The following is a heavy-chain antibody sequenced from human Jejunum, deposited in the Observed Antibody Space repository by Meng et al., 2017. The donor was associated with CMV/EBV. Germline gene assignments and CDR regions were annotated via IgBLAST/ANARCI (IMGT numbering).Heavy chain of an antibody. CDR1: SFDDFA. J-gene: IGHJ6*02. Sequence: SFDDFAMYGIRQVPGKGLEWVSGINWNSGSIGYADSVKGRFTISRDNAKNSLYLQMNSLRPEDTALYYCAKATIAGRRGYGMDVWGQGTTVTVSS. CDR3: AKATIAGRRGYGMDV. D-gene: IGHD2-15*01. CDR2: INWNSGSI. V-gene: IGHV3-9*01.